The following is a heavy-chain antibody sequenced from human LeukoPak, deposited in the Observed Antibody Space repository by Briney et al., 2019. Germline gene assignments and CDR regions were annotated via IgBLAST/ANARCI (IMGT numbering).Heavy chain of an antibody. J-gene: IGHJ4*02. V-gene: IGHV3-21*01. CDR2: LTSGGDYI. Sequence: GGSLRLFRGPSGFNFNTLNINGVRQAPGKGREGVSSLTSGGDYIYYPDSVKGRFTTSRDNAKNSLSLQLNSLRVEDTAVYYCARGHYDVLAASYKWTPDYWGQGTLVTVSS. CDR1: GFNFNTLN. D-gene: IGHD3-9*01. CDR3: ARGHYDVLAASYKWTPDY.